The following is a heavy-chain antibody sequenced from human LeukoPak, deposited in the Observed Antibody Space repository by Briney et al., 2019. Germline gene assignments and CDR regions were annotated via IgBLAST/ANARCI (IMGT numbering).Heavy chain of an antibody. Sequence: ASVNVSCKASGYTFTSYYMHWVRQAPGQGLEWMGIINPSGGSTSYAQKFQGRVTMTRDTSTSTVYMELSSLRSEDTAVYYCARTVATIKPYYYMDVWGKGTTVTVSS. CDR3: ARTVATIKPYYYMDV. V-gene: IGHV1-46*01. J-gene: IGHJ6*03. CDR2: INPSGGST. D-gene: IGHD5-24*01. CDR1: GYTFTSYY.